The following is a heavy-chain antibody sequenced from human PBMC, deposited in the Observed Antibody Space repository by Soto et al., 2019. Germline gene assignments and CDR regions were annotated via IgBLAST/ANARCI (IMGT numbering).Heavy chain of an antibody. D-gene: IGHD6-19*01. V-gene: IGHV1-58*01. J-gene: IGHJ3*02. Sequence: ASVKVSCKASGFTFTNSAVQWVRQARGQRLEWIGWIVVGSGNTNYAQKLQGRVTMTTDTSTSTAYMELRSLRSDDTAVYYCARSSSGPPPDTFDIWGQGTMVTVSS. CDR1: GFTFTNSA. CDR3: ARSSSGPPPDTFDI. CDR2: IVVGSGNT.